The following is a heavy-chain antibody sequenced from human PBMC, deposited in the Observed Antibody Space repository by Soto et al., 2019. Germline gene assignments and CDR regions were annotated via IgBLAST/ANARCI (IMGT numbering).Heavy chain of an antibody. V-gene: IGHV4-30-2*01. D-gene: IGHD1-1*01. Sequence: SETLSLTCAVSGCSIISRGYPWFLIRQPTGKGLEWIGYIYHSGSTYYNPSLKSRVTISVDRSKNQFYLKLSSVTAADTAVYYCARRYGYSFDYWGQGTLVTVSS. CDR3: ARRYGYSFDY. CDR2: IYHSGST. J-gene: IGHJ4*02. CDR1: GCSIISRGYP.